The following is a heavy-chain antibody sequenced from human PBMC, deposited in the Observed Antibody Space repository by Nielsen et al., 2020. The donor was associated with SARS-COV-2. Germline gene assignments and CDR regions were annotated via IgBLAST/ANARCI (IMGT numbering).Heavy chain of an antibody. CDR3: AGGLWVGAIQGYAFDI. J-gene: IGHJ3*02. Sequence: SVKVSCKASGGTFSSYAISWVRQAPGQGLEWMGGIIPIFGTANYAQKFQGRVTITADESTSTAYMELSSLRSEDTAVYYCAGGLWVGAIQGYAFDIWGQGTMVTVSS. V-gene: IGHV1-69*13. D-gene: IGHD1-26*01. CDR1: GGTFSSYA. CDR2: IIPIFGTA.